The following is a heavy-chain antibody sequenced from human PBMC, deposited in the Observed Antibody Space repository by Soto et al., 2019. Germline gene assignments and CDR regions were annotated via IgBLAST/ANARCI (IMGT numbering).Heavy chain of an antibody. Sequence: SVKVSCKASGGTFSSYTISWVRQAPGQGLEWMGRIIPILDIANYAQKFQGRVTITADKSTSTAYMELSSLRSEDTAVYYCARDGGVVPAAIYYYYYYGMDVWGRGIAVTVAS. D-gene: IGHD2-2*02. CDR1: GGTFSSYT. J-gene: IGHJ6*01. CDR2: IIPILDIA. CDR3: ARDGGVVPAAIYYYYYYGMDV. V-gene: IGHV1-69*04.